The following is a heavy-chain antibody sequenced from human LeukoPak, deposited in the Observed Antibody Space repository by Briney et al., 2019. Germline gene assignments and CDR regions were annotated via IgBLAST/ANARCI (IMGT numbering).Heavy chain of an antibody. V-gene: IGHV3-33*01. D-gene: IGHD3-10*01. CDR2: IWYDGSNE. J-gene: IGHJ4*02. CDR1: GFTFSSYG. Sequence: GRSLRLSCAASGFTFSSYGMHWVLQAPGKGLEWVAVIWYDGSNEYYADSVKGRFTISRDNSKNTLSLQMNSLRAEDTAVYYCARDYRHYMDYWGQGTLVTVSS. CDR3: ARDYRHYMDY.